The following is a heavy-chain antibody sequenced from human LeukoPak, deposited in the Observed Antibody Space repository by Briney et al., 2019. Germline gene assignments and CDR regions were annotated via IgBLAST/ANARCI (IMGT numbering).Heavy chain of an antibody. CDR2: ISSSSSYI. J-gene: IGHJ5*02. Sequence: GGSLRLSCAASGFTFSSYSMNWVRQAPGKGLEWVSSISSSSSYIYYADSVKGRFTISRDNAKNSLYLQMNSLRAEDTAVYYCAKDIGSSYGYSNWFDPWGQGTLVTVSS. V-gene: IGHV3-21*01. CDR3: AKDIGSSYGYSNWFDP. D-gene: IGHD5-18*01. CDR1: GFTFSSYS.